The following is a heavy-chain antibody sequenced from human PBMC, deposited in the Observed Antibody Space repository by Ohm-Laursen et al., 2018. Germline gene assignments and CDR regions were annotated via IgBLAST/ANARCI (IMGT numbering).Heavy chain of an antibody. CDR2: INISGT. J-gene: IGHJ4*02. V-gene: IGHV4-4*07. CDR1: GGAISIYY. Sequence: SETLSLTCTISGGAISIYYWSWIRQPSGKGLEGIGRINISGTNYNPSLKSRVTMSVDTSKNQFSLNLSSVTAADTAVYYCAWYYYDSSGGASSFDYWGQGTLVTVSS. D-gene: IGHD3-22*01. CDR3: AWYYYDSSGGASSFDY.